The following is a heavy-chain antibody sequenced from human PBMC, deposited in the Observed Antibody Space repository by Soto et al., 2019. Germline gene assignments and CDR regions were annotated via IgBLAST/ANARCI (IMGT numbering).Heavy chain of an antibody. CDR3: ARDLRMVYAIDFDY. Sequence: GGSLRLSCAASGFTFSSYSMNWVRQAPGKGLEWVSYISSSSSTIYYADSVKGRFTISRDNAKNSLYLQMNSLRDEDTAVYFCARDLRMVYAIDFDYWGQGTLVTVSS. CDR1: GFTFSSYS. CDR2: ISSSSSTI. J-gene: IGHJ4*02. D-gene: IGHD2-8*01. V-gene: IGHV3-48*02.